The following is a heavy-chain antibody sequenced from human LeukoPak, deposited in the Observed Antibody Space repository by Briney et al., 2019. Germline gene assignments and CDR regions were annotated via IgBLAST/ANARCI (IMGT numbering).Heavy chain of an antibody. CDR3: ADYYYGSGSRGDY. V-gene: IGHV1-69*04. D-gene: IGHD3-10*01. CDR2: IIPILGIA. J-gene: IGHJ4*02. Sequence: ASVKVSCKASGGTFSSYAISWVRQAPGQGLEWMGRIIPILGIANYAQKFQGRVTITADKSTSTAYMELSSLRSEDTAVYYCADYYYGSGSRGDYWGQGTLVTVSS. CDR1: GGTFSSYA.